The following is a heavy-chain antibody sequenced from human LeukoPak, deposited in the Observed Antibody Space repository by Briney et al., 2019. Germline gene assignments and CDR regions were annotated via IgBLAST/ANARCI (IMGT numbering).Heavy chain of an antibody. CDR1: GYTFTSYG. CDR3: ARLGPSMIVVVRDAFDI. CDR2: ISACNGNT. D-gene: IGHD3-22*01. J-gene: IGHJ3*02. V-gene: IGHV1-18*01. Sequence: ASVKVSCKASGYTFTSYGISWVRQAPGQGLEWMGWISACNGNTNYAQKLQGKVTMTTDTSTSTAYMELRSLRSDDTAVYYCARLGPSMIVVVRDAFDIWGQGTMVTVSS.